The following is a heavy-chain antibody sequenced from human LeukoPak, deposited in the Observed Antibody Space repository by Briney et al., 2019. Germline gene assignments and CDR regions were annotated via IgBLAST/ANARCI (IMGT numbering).Heavy chain of an antibody. D-gene: IGHD6-13*01. Sequence: SETLSLTCAVYGGSFSGYYWSWIRQPPGKGLEWIGEINHSGSTNYNPSLKSRVTISVDTSKNQFSLELSSVTAADTAVYYCARDVVAAAGTWDYWGQGTLVTVSS. CDR3: ARDVVAAAGTWDY. CDR1: GGSFSGYY. J-gene: IGHJ4*02. V-gene: IGHV4-34*01. CDR2: INHSGST.